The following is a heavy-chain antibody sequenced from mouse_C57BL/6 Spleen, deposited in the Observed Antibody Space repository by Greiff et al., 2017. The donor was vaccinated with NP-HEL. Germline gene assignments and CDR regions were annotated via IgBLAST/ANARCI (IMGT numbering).Heavy chain of an antibody. Sequence: VKLQESGAELARPGASVKLSCKASGYTFTSYGISWVKQRTGQGLEWIGEIYPRSGNTYYNEKFKGKATLTADKSSSTAYMELRSLTSEDSAVYFCARRFITTVVATNFDYWGQGTTLTVSS. CDR3: ARRFITTVVATNFDY. D-gene: IGHD1-1*01. CDR1: GYTFTSYG. J-gene: IGHJ2*01. V-gene: IGHV1-81*01. CDR2: IYPRSGNT.